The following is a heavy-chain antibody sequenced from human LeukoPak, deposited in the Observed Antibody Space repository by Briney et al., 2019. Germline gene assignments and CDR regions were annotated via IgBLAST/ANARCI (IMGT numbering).Heavy chain of an antibody. CDR2: ISGSGGST. J-gene: IGHJ4*02. D-gene: IGHD3-10*01. CDR3: AKRAIWFGELLPFDY. Sequence: QPGGSLRLSCAASGFTFSHYGMHWVRQAPGKGLEWVSAISGSGGSTYYADSVKGRFTISRDNSKNTLYLQMNSLRAEDTAVYYCAKRAIWFGELLPFDYWGQGTLVTVSS. V-gene: IGHV3-23*01. CDR1: GFTFSHYG.